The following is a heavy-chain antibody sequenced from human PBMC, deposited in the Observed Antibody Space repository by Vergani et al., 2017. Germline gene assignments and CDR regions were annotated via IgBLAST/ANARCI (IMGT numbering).Heavy chain of an antibody. CDR3: AREVWSSSSWRTYYYYMDV. CDR2: IYSGGST. V-gene: IGHV3-53*04. CDR1: GFTVSSNY. J-gene: IGHJ6*03. D-gene: IGHD6-13*01. Sequence: EVQLVEPGGGLVQPGGSLRLSCAASGFTVSSNYMSWVRQAPGKGLEWVSVIYSGGSTYYADSVKGRFTISRHNSKNTLYLQMNSLRAEDTAVYYCAREVWSSSSWRTYYYYMDVWGKGTTVTVSS.